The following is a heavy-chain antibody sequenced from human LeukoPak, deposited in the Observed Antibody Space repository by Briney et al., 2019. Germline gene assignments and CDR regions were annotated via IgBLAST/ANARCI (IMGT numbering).Heavy chain of an antibody. CDR3: ARTPRGGATVPNFDY. Sequence: PSETLSLTCTVSGGSMSSYYWSWIRQPPGKGLEWIGYIYYSGSTNYNPSLKSRVTISVDTSKNQFSLKLSSVTAADTAVYYCARTPRGGATVPNFDYWGQGTLVTVSS. CDR2: IYYSGST. J-gene: IGHJ4*02. D-gene: IGHD1-26*01. V-gene: IGHV4-59*01. CDR1: GGSMSSYY.